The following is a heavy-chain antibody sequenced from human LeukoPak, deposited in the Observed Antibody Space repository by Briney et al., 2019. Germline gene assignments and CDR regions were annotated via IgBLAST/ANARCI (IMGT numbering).Heavy chain of an antibody. CDR2: IYYSGST. J-gene: IGHJ4*02. CDR3: ARVGDYALKD. D-gene: IGHD3-16*01. V-gene: IGHV4-31*03. CDR1: GGSISSGGYY. Sequence: PSETLSLTCTVSGGSISSGGYYWSWIRQHPGKGLEWIGYIYYSGSTYYNPSLKSRVTMSVDTSKNQFSLKLNSVTAADTAVYYCARVGDYALKDWGQGTLVTVSS.